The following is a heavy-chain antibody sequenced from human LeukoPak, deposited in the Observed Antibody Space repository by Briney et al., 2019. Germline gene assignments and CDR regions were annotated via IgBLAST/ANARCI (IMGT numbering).Heavy chain of an antibody. V-gene: IGHV1-18*01. Sequence: ASVKVSCKASGYTFPSYAITWVRLAPGQGLERMGWISAYNGNTNYAQKLQGRVTMTTDTSTSTSYMELRSLRSDDTAVYYCARAIVGVAPLDYWGQGTLVTVSS. D-gene: IGHD1-26*01. J-gene: IGHJ4*02. CDR1: GYTFPSYA. CDR2: ISAYNGNT. CDR3: ARAIVGVAPLDY.